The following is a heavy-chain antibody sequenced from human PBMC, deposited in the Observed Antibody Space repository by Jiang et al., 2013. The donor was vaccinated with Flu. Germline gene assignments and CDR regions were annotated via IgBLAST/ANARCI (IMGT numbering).Heavy chain of an antibody. J-gene: IGHJ6*04. Sequence: GAEVKKPGASVKVSCKASGYTFTSYGISWVRQAPGQGLEWMGWISAYNGNTNYAQKLQGRVTMTTDTSTSTAYMELRSLRSDDTAVYYCARVGSTIFGGVNYYYGMDVWGKGTTVTVSS. D-gene: IGHD3-3*01. CDR2: ISAYNGNT. V-gene: IGHV1-18*01. CDR1: GYTFTSYG. CDR3: ARVGSTIFGGVNYYYGMDV.